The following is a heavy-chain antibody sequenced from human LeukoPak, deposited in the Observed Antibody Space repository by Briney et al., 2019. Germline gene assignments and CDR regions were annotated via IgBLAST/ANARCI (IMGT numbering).Heavy chain of an antibody. V-gene: IGHV3-48*04. D-gene: IGHD2-2*01. Sequence: AGSLSLYCAVSGFTFSSYSMNWVRQAPGPGLEWVSYISSSSSTIYYDDPVKGRFTTSRDDAKNYLYLQMNSLRAEDTVVYYGAREGSVIDPNIVVVPAANGYFQHWGQGTLVTVSS. CDR3: AREGSVIDPNIVVVPAANGYFQH. J-gene: IGHJ1*01. CDR1: GFTFSSYS. CDR2: ISSSSSTI.